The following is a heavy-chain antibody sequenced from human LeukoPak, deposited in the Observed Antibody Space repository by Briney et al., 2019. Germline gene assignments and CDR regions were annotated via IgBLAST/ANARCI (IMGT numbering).Heavy chain of an antibody. CDR1: GVTFSSYA. CDR3: AKVFSEYSSPPYIDY. D-gene: IGHD6-6*01. V-gene: IGHV3-23*01. CDR2: ISGSGGST. Sequence: GGSLRLSCAASGVTFSSYAMSWVRQAPGKGQEWVSAISGSGGSTYYADSVKGRFTISRDNSKNTLYLQMNSLRAEDTAVYYCAKVFSEYSSPPYIDYWGQGTLVTVSS. J-gene: IGHJ4*02.